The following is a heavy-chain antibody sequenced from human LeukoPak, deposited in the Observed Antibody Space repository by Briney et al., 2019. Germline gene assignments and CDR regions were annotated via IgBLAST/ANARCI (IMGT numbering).Heavy chain of an antibody. V-gene: IGHV4-4*09. D-gene: IGHD6-13*01. CDR3: ARHGGAAAGDFDY. CDR2: IYTSGST. J-gene: IGHJ4*02. Sequence: PSETLSLTCTVSGGSISSYYWSWIRQPPGKGLEWIGYIYTSGSTNYNPSLKSRVTISVDTSKNQFSLKLSSVTAADTAVYYCARHGGAAAGDFDYWSQGTLVTVSS. CDR1: GGSISSYY.